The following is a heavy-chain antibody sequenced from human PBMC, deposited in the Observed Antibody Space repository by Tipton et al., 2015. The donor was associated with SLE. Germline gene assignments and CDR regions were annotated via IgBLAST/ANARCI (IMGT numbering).Heavy chain of an antibody. J-gene: IGHJ6*03. CDR3: ARVVPSAIPSRGPIGWNYACSYYMDV. V-gene: IGHV4-34*01. CDR2: INHSGGT. CDR1: GGSFSGYY. Sequence: TLSLTCAVYGGSFSGYYWSWIRQPPGKGLEWIGEINHSGGTNYNPSLKSLVTISVDTSKNQFSLKRRSVTAADTAVYYCARVVPSAIPSRGPIGWNYACSYYMDVGGKGTAVTVSS. D-gene: IGHD2-2*02.